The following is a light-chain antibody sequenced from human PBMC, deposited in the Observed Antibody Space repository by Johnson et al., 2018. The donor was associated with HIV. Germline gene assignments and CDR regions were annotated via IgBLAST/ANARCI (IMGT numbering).Light chain of an antibody. Sequence: QSVLSQPPSVSAAPGQKVTIFCSGSSSNIGNNYVSWYQQLPGTAPKLLIYENNKRPSGVPDRFSDSKSGTSATLGITGLQTGDEADYYCGTWDSSLSAHYIFGTGTKVTV. CDR2: ENN. V-gene: IGLV1-51*02. CDR1: SSNIGNNY. CDR3: GTWDSSLSAHYI. J-gene: IGLJ1*01.